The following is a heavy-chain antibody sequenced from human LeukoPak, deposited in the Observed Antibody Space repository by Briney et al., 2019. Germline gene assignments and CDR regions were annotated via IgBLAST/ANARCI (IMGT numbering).Heavy chain of an antibody. D-gene: IGHD1-7*01. V-gene: IGHV1-69*05. J-gene: IGHJ5*02. CDR1: GGTFSSYA. CDR2: IIPIFGTA. Sequence: SVKVFCKASGGTFSSYAISWVRQAPGQGLEWMGGIIPIFGTANYAQKFQGRVTITTDESTSTAYMELSSLRSEDTAVYYCARDNYAGANWFDPWGQGTLVTVSS. CDR3: ARDNYAGANWFDP.